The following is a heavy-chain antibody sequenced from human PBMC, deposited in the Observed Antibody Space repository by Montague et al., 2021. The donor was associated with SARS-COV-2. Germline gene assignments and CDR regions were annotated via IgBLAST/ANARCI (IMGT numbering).Heavy chain of an antibody. CDR3: ARVRGAALYFGEVGYYGMVV. CDR2: VYPSGNT. Sequence: TLSLTCTVSGASVTTGHYYWSWIRQPAGKGLEWIGRVYPSGNTNYNPSLRSRVSISVDMSKNQISLKLSSVTAADTAVYYCARVRGAALYFGEVGYYGMVVWDQGTTVTVSS. CDR1: GASVTTGHYY. J-gene: IGHJ6*02. D-gene: IGHD3-10*01. V-gene: IGHV4-61*02.